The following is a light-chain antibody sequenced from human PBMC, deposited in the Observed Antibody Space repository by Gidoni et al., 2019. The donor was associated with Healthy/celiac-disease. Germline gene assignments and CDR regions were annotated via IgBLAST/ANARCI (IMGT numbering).Light chain of an antibody. J-gene: IGKJ2*01. CDR3: QQYGSSPYT. CDR2: GAS. Sequence: ESVLTQSPGTLSLSPGERATLSCRASQSVSSSYLAWYQQKPGQAPRLLIYGASSRATGIPDRFSGSESGTDFTLTISRLEPEDFAVYYCQQYGSSPYTFGQGTKLEIK. CDR1: QSVSSSY. V-gene: IGKV3-20*01.